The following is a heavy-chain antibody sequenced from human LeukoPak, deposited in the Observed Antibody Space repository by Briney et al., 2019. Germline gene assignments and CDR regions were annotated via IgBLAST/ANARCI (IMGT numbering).Heavy chain of an antibody. CDR3: ARVARRRDGYNRDLDY. V-gene: IGHV1-8*01. Sequence: ASVTVSCTASGYTFTSYDINWVRQAPGQGLEWMGWMNPNSGNTGYAQKFQGRVTMTRNTSISTAYMELSSLRSEDTAVYYCARVARRRDGYNRDLDYWGQGTLVTVSS. CDR2: MNPNSGNT. J-gene: IGHJ4*02. D-gene: IGHD5-24*01. CDR1: GYTFTSYD.